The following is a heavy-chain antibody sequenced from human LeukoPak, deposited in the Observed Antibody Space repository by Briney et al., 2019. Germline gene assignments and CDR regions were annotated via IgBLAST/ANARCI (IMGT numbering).Heavy chain of an antibody. Sequence: GGSLRLSCAASGFTFSSYSMNWVRQAPGKGLEWVSSISSSSSYIYYADSVKGRFTISRDNAKNSLYLQMNSLRAEDTAVYYCARVTGYSGSWSDYWGQGTLVTVSS. J-gene: IGHJ4*02. D-gene: IGHD6-13*01. CDR1: GFTFSSYS. V-gene: IGHV3-21*01. CDR2: ISSSSSYI. CDR3: ARVTGYSGSWSDY.